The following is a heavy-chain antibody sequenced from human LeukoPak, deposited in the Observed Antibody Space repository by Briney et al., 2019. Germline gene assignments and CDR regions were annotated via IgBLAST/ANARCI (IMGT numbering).Heavy chain of an antibody. D-gene: IGHD3-10*01. Sequence: GGSLRLSCAASGFIFSSYSMNWVRQAPGKGLEWVSSITSSSSYKYYADSVKGRFTIPRDNAKNSLYLPMKGQRAEDTAVYYWAVEGGSSSYFDYWGQGTLVTVSS. V-gene: IGHV3-21*01. J-gene: IGHJ4*02. CDR1: GFIFSSYS. CDR3: AVEGGSSSYFDY. CDR2: ITSSSSYK.